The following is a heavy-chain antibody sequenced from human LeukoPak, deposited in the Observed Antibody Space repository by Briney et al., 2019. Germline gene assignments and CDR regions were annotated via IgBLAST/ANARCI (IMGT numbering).Heavy chain of an antibody. CDR2: FDPEDGET. J-gene: IGHJ4*02. V-gene: IGHV1-24*01. CDR1: GYTLTELS. Sequence: APVKVSCKVSGYTLTELSMHWVRQAPGKGLEWMGGFDPEDGETIYAQKFQGRVTMTEDTSTDTAYMELSSLRSEDTAVYYCATEQTSGYSGYDRLFDYWGQGTLVTVSS. CDR3: ATEQTSGYSGYDRLFDY. D-gene: IGHD5-12*01.